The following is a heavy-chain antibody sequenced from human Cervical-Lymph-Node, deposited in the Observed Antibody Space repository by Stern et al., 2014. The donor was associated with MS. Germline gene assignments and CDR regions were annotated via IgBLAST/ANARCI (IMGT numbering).Heavy chain of an antibody. CDR2: IYPSGAS. D-gene: IGHD2/OR15-2a*01. V-gene: IGHV4-4*02. J-gene: IGHJ2*01. CDR3: ARERQQYCNSEGCSYWYFDL. Sequence: QVQLQESGPGLVKPSGTLSLTCAVSGGSVSSTNWWSWVRQSPGQGLEWIGNIYPSGASNSGPSLRSRVSISLDNSKNHLSLHLTSVTAADTAVYYCARERQQYCNSEGCSYWYFDLWGRGTLVTVSS. CDR1: GGSVSSTNW.